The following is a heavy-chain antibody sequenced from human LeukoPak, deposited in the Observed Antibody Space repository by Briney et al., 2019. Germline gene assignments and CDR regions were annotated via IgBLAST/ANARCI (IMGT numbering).Heavy chain of an antibody. CDR2: ISAYNGNT. Sequence: ASLKLSCTASGYTFTSYGISWVRQAPGQGLEWMGWISAYNGNTNYAQKLQGRVTMTTDTSTSTAYMELRSLRSDDTAVYYCGTSGCFGELYRDYWGQGTLVTVSS. CDR1: GYTFTSYG. J-gene: IGHJ4*02. V-gene: IGHV1-18*04. CDR3: GTSGCFGELYRDY. D-gene: IGHD3-10*01.